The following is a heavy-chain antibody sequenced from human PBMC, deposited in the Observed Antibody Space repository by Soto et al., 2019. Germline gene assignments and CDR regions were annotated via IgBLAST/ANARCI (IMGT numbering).Heavy chain of an antibody. CDR1: GFTVSSNY. CDR2: IYSGGST. CDR3: ARGVRDSGAGHVDY. Sequence: EVQVVESGGGLVQPGGSLRLSCAASGFTVSSNYMSWVRQAPGKGLEWVSVIYSGGSTYYVDSVKGRFTISRDNSKNTVYLQVNRLIAEDRGVYYCARGVRDSGAGHVDYWGQGTLVTVSS. D-gene: IGHD1-26*01. V-gene: IGHV3-66*01. J-gene: IGHJ4*02.